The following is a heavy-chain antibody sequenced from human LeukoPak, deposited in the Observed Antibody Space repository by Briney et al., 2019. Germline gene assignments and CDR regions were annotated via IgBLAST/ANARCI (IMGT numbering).Heavy chain of an antibody. CDR1: GFTFSSYA. CDR3: ARDQVQLWTD. Sequence: GGSLRLSCAASGFTFSSYAMSWVRQAPGKGLEWVSGINWNGGSTGYADSVKGRFTISRDNAKNSLYLQMNSLRAEDTALYYCARDQVQLWTDWGQGTLVTVSS. CDR2: INWNGGST. V-gene: IGHV3-20*04. D-gene: IGHD5-18*01. J-gene: IGHJ4*02.